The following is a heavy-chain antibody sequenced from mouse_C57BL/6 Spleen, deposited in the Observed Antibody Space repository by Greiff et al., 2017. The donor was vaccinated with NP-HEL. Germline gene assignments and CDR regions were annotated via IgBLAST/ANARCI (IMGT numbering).Heavy chain of an antibody. CDR3: ALRFITTGFDV. D-gene: IGHD1-1*01. CDR2: ILSGSGST. V-gene: IGHV1-9*01. J-gene: IGHJ1*03. Sequence: PLEQSGAELMKPGASVKLSCKATGYTFPGYWIEWVKQRPGHGLEWIGEILSGSGSTNHHEKFKGKATFTADTSSNTAYMQHSSLVTECSAIYCCALRFITTGFDVWGTGTTVTVSS. CDR1: GYTFPGYW.